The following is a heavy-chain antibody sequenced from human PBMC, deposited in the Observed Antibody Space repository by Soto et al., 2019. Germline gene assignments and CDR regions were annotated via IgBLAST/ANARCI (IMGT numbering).Heavy chain of an antibody. CDR1: GYTFTNSG. J-gene: IGHJ6*02. V-gene: IGHV1-18*01. CDR3: AIQEYYDSSGYLPVRYSLGMDV. D-gene: IGHD3-22*01. CDR2: IGAYNGHK. Sequence: ASVKVSCKASGYTFTNSGISWVRQAPGQGLEWMGWIGAYNGHKKYAQKLQGRVTMTTDTSTSTAYMELRSLKSDDTAVYYCAIQEYYDSSGYLPVRYSLGMDVWGQGTTVPVSS.